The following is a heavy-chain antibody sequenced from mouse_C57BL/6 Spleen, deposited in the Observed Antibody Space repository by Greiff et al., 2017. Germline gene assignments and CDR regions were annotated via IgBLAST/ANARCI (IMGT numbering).Heavy chain of an antibody. V-gene: IGHV1-4*01. CDR1: GYTFTSYT. CDR3: ASTYGPWYFDV. D-gene: IGHD1-1*02. CDR2: INPSSGYT. J-gene: IGHJ1*03. Sequence: VQLQQSGAELARPGVSVKMSCKASGYTFTSYTMHWVKQRPGQGLEWIGYINPSSGYTKYKQKFKDKATLTADKSSSTAYMQLSSLTSADSAVYYYASTYGPWYFDVWGTGTTVTVAS.